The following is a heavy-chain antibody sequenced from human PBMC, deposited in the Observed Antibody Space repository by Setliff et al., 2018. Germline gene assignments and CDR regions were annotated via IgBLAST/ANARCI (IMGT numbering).Heavy chain of an antibody. J-gene: IGHJ4*01. D-gene: IGHD3-3*01. CDR3: AKSPHDFWSGRVFFDY. V-gene: IGHV3-23*01. Sequence: PGGSLRLSCAASGFSFSSYAMSWVRQAPGQGLEWVSSIIGSGISTYYADSVQGRFTISRGNHKNTLYLQMNSLRVEDTAIYYCAKSPHDFWSGRVFFDYWGQGILVTVS. CDR2: IIGSGIST. CDR1: GFSFSSYA.